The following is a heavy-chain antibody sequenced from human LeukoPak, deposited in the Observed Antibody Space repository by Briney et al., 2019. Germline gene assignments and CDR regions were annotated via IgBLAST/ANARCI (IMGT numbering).Heavy chain of an antibody. J-gene: IGHJ4*02. CDR2: IWYDGSNK. V-gene: IGHV3-33*01. CDR1: GFTFSSSG. D-gene: IGHD3-22*01. Sequence: PGGSLRLSCAASGFTFSSSGMHWVRQAPGKGLEWVAVIWYDGSNKYYADSVKGRFTISRDNSKNTLYLQMNSLRAEDTAVYYCADDSSGSMTNWGQGTLVTVSS. CDR3: ADDSSGSMTN.